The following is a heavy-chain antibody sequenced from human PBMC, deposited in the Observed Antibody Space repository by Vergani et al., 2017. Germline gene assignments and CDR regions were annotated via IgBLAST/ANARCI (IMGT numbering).Heavy chain of an antibody. D-gene: IGHD2-15*01. J-gene: IGHJ1*01. CDR3: ARPYCSGGSCYYYFQH. V-gene: IGHV5-51*03. CDR2: IYPGDSDT. CDR1: GYSFTSYW. Sequence: EVQLVQSGAEVKKPGESLKISCKGSGYSFTSYWIGWVRQMPGKGREWMGIIYPGDSDTRYSPSFQGQVTISADKSISTAYLQGSSLKASDTAMYYCARPYCSGGSCYYYFQHWGQGTLVTVSS.